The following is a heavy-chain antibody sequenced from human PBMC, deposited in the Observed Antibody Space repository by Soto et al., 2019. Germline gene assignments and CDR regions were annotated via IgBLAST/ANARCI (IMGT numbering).Heavy chain of an antibody. CDR1: EYTFSSYT. Sequence: ASVKVSCKASEYTFSSYTLHWVRQAPGQRLEWMGWINAGNGDSKYSQKFQGRVSISRDTSASTASKNTLYLQMNSLRAEDTAVYYCAKDQDYYDSSGYYQGGPFDYWGQGTLVTVSS. CDR2: INAGNGDS. D-gene: IGHD3-22*01. J-gene: IGHJ4*02. CDR3: AKDQDYYDSSGYYQGGPFDY. V-gene: IGHV1-3*01.